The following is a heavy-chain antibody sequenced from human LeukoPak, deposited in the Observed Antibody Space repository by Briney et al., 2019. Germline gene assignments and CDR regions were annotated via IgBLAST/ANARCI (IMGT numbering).Heavy chain of an antibody. CDR3: AREVAHCGGDCYSHFDY. Sequence: GGSLRLSCAASGFTFSSYAMHWVRQAPGKGLEWVAVISYDGSNKYYADSVKGRFTISRDNSKNTLYLQMNSLRAEDTAVYYCAREVAHCGGDCYSHFDYWGQATLVTVSS. J-gene: IGHJ4*02. V-gene: IGHV3-30-3*01. D-gene: IGHD2-21*02. CDR1: GFTFSSYA. CDR2: ISYDGSNK.